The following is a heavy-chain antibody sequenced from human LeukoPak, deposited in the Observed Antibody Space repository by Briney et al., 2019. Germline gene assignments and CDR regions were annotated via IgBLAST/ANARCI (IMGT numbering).Heavy chain of an antibody. CDR2: IWYDGSNK. J-gene: IGHJ4*02. V-gene: IGHV3-33*01. CDR1: GFTFSNYG. CDR3: ARDLGESYFDY. Sequence: GGSLRLSCAASGFTFSNYGMHWVRQAPGKGLEWVAVIWYDGSNKYYADSVKGRFTISRDNSKDTVYLQMNSLRAEDTAVYYCARDLGESYFDYWGQGTLVTASS.